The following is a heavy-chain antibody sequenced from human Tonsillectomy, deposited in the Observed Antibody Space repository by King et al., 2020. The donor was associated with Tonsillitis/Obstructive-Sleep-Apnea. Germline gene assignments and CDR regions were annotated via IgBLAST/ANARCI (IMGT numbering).Heavy chain of an antibody. Sequence: VQLQQWGAGLLQPSETLSLTCAVYGGSFSVYYWSWIRQPPGKGLELIGEINHSGSTNYNPSLKSRVTISLDTSKNQFSLKRSSVTAADTAVYYCARAVEYQLLPYFDFWGQGTLVTVSS. CDR1: GGSFSVYY. J-gene: IGHJ4*02. CDR2: INHSGST. V-gene: IGHV4-34*01. CDR3: ARAVEYQLLPYFDF. D-gene: IGHD2-2*01.